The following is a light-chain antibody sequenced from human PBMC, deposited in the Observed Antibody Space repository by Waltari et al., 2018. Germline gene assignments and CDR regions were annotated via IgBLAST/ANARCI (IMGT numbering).Light chain of an antibody. CDR2: WPS. CDR3: QQYFSAPYT. CDR1: QSVLYSSNNNNY. V-gene: IGKV4-1*01. J-gene: IGKJ2*01. Sequence: DIVMTQSPDSLAVSLGERATVHCRSSQSVLYSSNNNNYLTWYQQKPGQPPKLLIYWPSTRESVVPDRFSGTGSGTDFTITISSLQAEDVAVYYCQQYFSAPYTFGQGTKLEIK.